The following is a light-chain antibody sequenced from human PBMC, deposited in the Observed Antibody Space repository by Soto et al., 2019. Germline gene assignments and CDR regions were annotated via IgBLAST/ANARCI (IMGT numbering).Light chain of an antibody. CDR1: PSVSSSY. CDR2: GAS. V-gene: IGKV3-20*01. CDR3: QQYGSSPYT. J-gene: IGKJ2*01. Sequence: IVLTQSPGTLYLSPGERATLSCRASPSVSSSYLAWYQQKPGQAPRLLIYGASSRATGIPDRCSGSGSGTDFTLTISRLEPEDFAVYYCQQYGSSPYTFGQGTKLEIK.